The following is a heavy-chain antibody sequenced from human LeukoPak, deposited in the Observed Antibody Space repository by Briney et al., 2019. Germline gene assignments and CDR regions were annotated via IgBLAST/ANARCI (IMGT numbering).Heavy chain of an antibody. J-gene: IGHJ6*04. CDR3: VRDEYRDV. D-gene: IGHD2/OR15-2a*01. Sequence: SETLSLTCTVSGASINKDYWAWIRQPAGKGLEWIGRIHLSGITHQNPSLRGRVTMSIDASKNQFSLNLSSVTAADTAVYYCVRDEYRDVWGKGTTVTVSS. CDR1: GASINKDY. CDR2: IHLSGIT. V-gene: IGHV4-4*07.